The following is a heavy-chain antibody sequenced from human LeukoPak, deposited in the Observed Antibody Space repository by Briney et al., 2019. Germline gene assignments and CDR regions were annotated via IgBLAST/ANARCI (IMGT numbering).Heavy chain of an antibody. D-gene: IGHD5-18*01. V-gene: IGHV4-59*08. CDR1: GGSISSYY. CDR2: IYYSGST. J-gene: IGHJ6*02. CDR3: ARLENTGMVSYGLDV. Sequence: SETLSLTCTVSGGSISSYYWSWIRQPPGKGLEWIGYIYYSGSTNYNPSLKSRITISVDTSKNQFSLKMSSVTAADTAVYYCARLENTGMVSYGLDVWGQGTTVTVSS.